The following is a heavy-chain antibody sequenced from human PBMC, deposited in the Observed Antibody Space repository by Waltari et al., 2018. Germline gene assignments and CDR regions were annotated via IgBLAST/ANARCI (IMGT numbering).Heavy chain of an antibody. D-gene: IGHD3-22*01. Sequence: QVQLQESGPGLVKPSETLSLTCTVSGGSLSSSYWSWVRQPAGKGLEWIGRIYSSGSTNYNPSLKSRVTMSVDTSKNQFSLRLSSVTAADTAVYYCARDGYFYDISGYYYLDYWGQGTLVTVSS. J-gene: IGHJ4*02. V-gene: IGHV4-4*07. CDR1: GGSLSSSY. CDR3: ARDGYFYDISGYYYLDY. CDR2: IYSSGST.